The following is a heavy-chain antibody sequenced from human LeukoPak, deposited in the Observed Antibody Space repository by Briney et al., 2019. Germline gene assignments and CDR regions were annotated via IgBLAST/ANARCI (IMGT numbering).Heavy chain of an antibody. CDR1: AFTFRSYA. D-gene: IGHD1-26*01. V-gene: IGHV3-23*01. J-gene: IGHJ6*03. CDR2: VSGSGGST. Sequence: GGSLRLSCAASAFTFRSYAMIWVRQAPGKGLEWVSTVSGSGGSTYYADSVKGRFTISRDNSNNTLYLQMNSLRFEDTAVYFCAREQRGGLSGNLGGLFASYYTYYYMDVWGRGTTVTVSS. CDR3: AREQRGGLSGNLGGLFASYYTYYYMDV.